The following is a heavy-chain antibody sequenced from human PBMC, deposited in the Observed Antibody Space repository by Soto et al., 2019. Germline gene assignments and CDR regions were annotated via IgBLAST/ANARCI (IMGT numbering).Heavy chain of an antibody. CDR3: AKDRDSSTLSGRYFDF. CDR2: ISGSGGNT. CDR1: GFTFSSYA. D-gene: IGHD3-3*02. V-gene: IGHV3-23*01. Sequence: GGSLRLSCAASGFTFSSYAMTWVRQAPGKGLDWVSTISGSGGNTYYADSVKGRFTISRDNSKNTVYLQMNSLRAEDTALYYCAKDRDSSTLSGRYFDFWGQGTLVTVSS. J-gene: IGHJ4*02.